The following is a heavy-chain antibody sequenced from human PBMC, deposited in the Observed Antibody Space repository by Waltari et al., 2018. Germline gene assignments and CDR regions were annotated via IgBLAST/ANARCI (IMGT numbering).Heavy chain of an antibody. V-gene: IGHV4-38-2*01. CDR2: ISHRGSP. CDR3: ARQGTSSSFYFDF. CDR1: DYSINRGYF. Sequence: QVQLQESGPGLVRPSEHLSLSCAVSDYSINRGYFVGWIWQTPGKGLEWIGTISHRGSPYYHPSFKSRVIMSVDTSKNQFSLKMTSVTAADTALYYCARQGTSSSFYFDFWGRGTLVIVSS. D-gene: IGHD6-6*01. J-gene: IGHJ4*02.